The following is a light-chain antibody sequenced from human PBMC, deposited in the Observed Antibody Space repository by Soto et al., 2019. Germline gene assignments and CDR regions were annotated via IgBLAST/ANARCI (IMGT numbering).Light chain of an antibody. Sequence: ALTQPASVSGSPGQSITISCTGSSSDIGAYDYVSWYQQRPVKAPKLMIFDVTNRPSGVSDRFSGSKSGNTASLTISGLQTEDEADYYCSSYTSSSTPYVFGTGTKVTVL. V-gene: IGLV2-14*01. CDR3: SSYTSSSTPYV. J-gene: IGLJ1*01. CDR2: DVT. CDR1: SSDIGAYDY.